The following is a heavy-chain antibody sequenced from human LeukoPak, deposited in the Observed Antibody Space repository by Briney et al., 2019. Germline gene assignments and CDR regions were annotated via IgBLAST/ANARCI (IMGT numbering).Heavy chain of an antibody. CDR1: GGSFSGYY. CDR2: INHSGST. CDR3: ARGTPLGVNWFDP. Sequence: SEALSLTCAVYGGSFSGYYWSWIRQPPGKGLEWIGEINHSGSTNYNPSLKSRVTISVDTSKNQFSLKLSSVTAADTAVYYCARGTPLGVNWFDPWGQGTLVTVSS. J-gene: IGHJ5*02. D-gene: IGHD3-3*01. V-gene: IGHV4-34*01.